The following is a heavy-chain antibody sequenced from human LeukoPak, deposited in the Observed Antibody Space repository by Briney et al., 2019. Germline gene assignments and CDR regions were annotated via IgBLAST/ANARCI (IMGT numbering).Heavy chain of an antibody. CDR2: IYPAASDT. J-gene: IGHJ5*02. V-gene: IGHV5-51*01. CDR3: ARGRAFFDH. Sequence: GESLKISCQTSGYNFPIYWIGWVRQMPGKGLEWMGIIYPAASDTGYSPSFQGQVTISADKSLNTAYLQWNSLKASDSAMYFCARGRAFFDHWGQGSQVTVSS. CDR1: GYNFPIYW.